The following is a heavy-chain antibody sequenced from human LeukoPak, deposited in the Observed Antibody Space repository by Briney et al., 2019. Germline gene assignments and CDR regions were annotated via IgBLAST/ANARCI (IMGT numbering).Heavy chain of an antibody. J-gene: IGHJ4*02. V-gene: IGHV3-64*04. CDR3: AKSGGAWLFDY. CDR2: ISSNGGST. D-gene: IGHD4-17*01. Sequence: GGSLRLSCSASGFTFSSYAMHWVRQAPGKGLEYVSVISSNGGSTYYADSVKGRFTISRDDSKDTLYLQMNSLRAEDTAVYYCAKSGGAWLFDYWGQGTLVTVSS. CDR1: GFTFSSYA.